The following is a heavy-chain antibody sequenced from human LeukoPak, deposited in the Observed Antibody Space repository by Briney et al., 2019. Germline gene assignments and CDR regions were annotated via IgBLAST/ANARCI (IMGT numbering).Heavy chain of an antibody. CDR1: GGTFSSYA. CDR3: ARDSIYDSSGYEIANFDY. D-gene: IGHD3-22*01. CDR2: IIPILGIA. Sequence: ASVKVSCKASGGTFSSYAISWVRQAPGQGLEWMGRIIPILGIANYAQKFQGRVTMTRDTSTSTVYMELSSLRSEDTAVYYCARDSIYDSSGYEIANFDYWGQGTLVTVSS. V-gene: IGHV1-69*04. J-gene: IGHJ4*02.